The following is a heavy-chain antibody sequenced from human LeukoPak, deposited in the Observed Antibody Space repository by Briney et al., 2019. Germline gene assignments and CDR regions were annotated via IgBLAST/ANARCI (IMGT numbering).Heavy chain of an antibody. CDR2: IYYSGST. V-gene: IGHV4-31*03. Sequence: SQTLSLTCTVSGGSISSGGYYWSWIRQHPGKGLEWIGYIYYSGSTYYNPSLKSRVTIPVDTSKNQFSLKLSSVTAADTAVYYCARGGDSYGAPGWFDPWGQGTLVTVSS. CDR3: ARGGDSYGAPGWFDP. J-gene: IGHJ5*02. D-gene: IGHD5-18*01. CDR1: GGSISSGGYY.